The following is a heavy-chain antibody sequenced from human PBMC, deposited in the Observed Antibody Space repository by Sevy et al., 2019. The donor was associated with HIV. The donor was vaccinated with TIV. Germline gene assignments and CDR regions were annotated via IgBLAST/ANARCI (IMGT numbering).Heavy chain of an antibody. CDR3: ARGGAGRQFDYYYYMDV. D-gene: IGHD6-6*01. Sequence: SETLSLTCNVSGVSITRSYWNWIRQTPGKGLEWIAFVYYTGKTNYTPSLKGRVTVSLDTSKSQFSLKLSSVTAADTAVYYCARGGAGRQFDYYYYMDVWGKGTTVTVS. CDR1: GVSITRSY. CDR2: VYYTGKT. V-gene: IGHV4-59*01. J-gene: IGHJ6*03.